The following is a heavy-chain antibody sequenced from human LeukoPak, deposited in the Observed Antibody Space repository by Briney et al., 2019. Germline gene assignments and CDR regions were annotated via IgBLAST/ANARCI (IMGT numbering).Heavy chain of an antibody. CDR3: SSTRLGYSGGWH. CDR1: GGSISSDYS. J-gene: IGHJ4*02. D-gene: IGHD6-19*01. V-gene: IGHV4-39*01. Sequence: SETLSLTCTVSGGSISSDYSWGWIRQPPGKGLEWIGNIYYGGTTYYNSSLKSRVTISVDTSKNQISLKLSSVTASDTSIYYCSSTRLGYSGGWHWGQGTLVTVSS. CDR2: IYYGGTT.